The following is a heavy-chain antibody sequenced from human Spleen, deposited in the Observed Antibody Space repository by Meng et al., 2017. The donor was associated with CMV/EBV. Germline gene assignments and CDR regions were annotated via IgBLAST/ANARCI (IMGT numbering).Heavy chain of an antibody. J-gene: IGHJ6*02. Sequence: GESLKISCAGSGFSFDAFSINWVRQAPGKGLEWVSSISVSSNFIYYADSVKGRFTISRNNARNSVYLQMSCLKVEDTAVYYCARDAVRAPKTGDFYDYFYGLDVWGQGTTVTVSS. CDR3: ARDAVRAPKTGDFYDYFYGLDV. CDR1: GFSFDAFS. V-gene: IGHV3-21*01. D-gene: IGHD1-26*01. CDR2: ISVSSNFI.